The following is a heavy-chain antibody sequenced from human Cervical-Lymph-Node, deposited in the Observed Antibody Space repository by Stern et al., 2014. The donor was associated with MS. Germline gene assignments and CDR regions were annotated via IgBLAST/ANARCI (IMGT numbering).Heavy chain of an antibody. V-gene: IGHV1-69*06. D-gene: IGHD1-1*01. CDR1: GGTFSSYA. Sequence: VQLEESGAEVKKPGSSVNVSCKASGGTFSSYAISWVRQAPGQGLEWMGGVIPTLGTVNYAPKFQGRVTFIADKLSDTAYMELNSLRSDDTAVYYCVERDAWFDPWGPGTLVIVSS. CDR3: VERDAWFDP. J-gene: IGHJ5*02. CDR2: VIPTLGTV.